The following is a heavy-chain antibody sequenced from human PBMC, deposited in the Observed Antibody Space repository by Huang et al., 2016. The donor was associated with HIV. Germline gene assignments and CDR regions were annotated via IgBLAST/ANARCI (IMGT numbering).Heavy chain of an antibody. Sequence: VESGGRSVQPGGSIKLSCVGSTFTFGAYWMSWVRQPQGKGLEWVAKIKQDESEKYYVDSVKGRFNISRDKARKVLFLEMDDLRVEDTAIYFCATKTAGMDIWGQGTTVTVSS. CDR3: ATKTAGMDI. V-gene: IGHV3-7*01. CDR2: IKQDESEK. J-gene: IGHJ6*02. D-gene: IGHD1-7*01. CDR1: TFTFGAYW.